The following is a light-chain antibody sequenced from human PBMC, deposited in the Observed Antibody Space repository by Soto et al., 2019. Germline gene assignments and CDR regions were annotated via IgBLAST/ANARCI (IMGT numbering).Light chain of an antibody. J-gene: IGLJ2*01. CDR2: DVT. V-gene: IGLV2-14*03. CDR1: SSDVGDFNY. Sequence: QSALTRPASVSGSPGRSVTISCTGSSSDVGDFNYVSWYQHLPGRAPKLIIYDVTNRPSGISYRFSASKSGRTDSLTISGPQAEDEADHYCISYSSSSTHVVFGRGTKLTVL. CDR3: ISYSSSSTHVV.